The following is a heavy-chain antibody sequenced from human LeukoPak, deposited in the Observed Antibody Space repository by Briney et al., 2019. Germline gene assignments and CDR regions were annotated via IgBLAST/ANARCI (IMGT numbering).Heavy chain of an antibody. CDR1: GYSFTPYW. V-gene: IGHV5-51*01. Sequence: GESLKISCKASGYSFTPYWIGWVRQVPGKGLEWVGIIYPRDSDTRYSPSFEGQVTISADKSISTAYLHWSSLKASDTAMYYCARRSGTYDPPDYWGQGTLVTVSS. D-gene: IGHD3-3*01. J-gene: IGHJ4*02. CDR3: ARRSGTYDPPDY. CDR2: IYPRDSDT.